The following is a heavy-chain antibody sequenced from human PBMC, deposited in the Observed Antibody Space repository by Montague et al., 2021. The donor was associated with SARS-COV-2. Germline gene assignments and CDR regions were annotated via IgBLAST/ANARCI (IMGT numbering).Heavy chain of an antibody. CDR1: GFTFSTYW. V-gene: IGHV3-7*01. CDR2: IKEDGTEK. D-gene: IGHD7-27*01. CDR3: AKDKWGGLDY. Sequence: CRSLSWAASGFTFSTYWMSWVRQVPGKGLEWVANIKEDGTEKYYVDSVKGRFTISRDNAKSSLFLHMNSLRADDTAVYYCAKDKWGGLDYWGQGTLVTVSA. J-gene: IGHJ4*02.